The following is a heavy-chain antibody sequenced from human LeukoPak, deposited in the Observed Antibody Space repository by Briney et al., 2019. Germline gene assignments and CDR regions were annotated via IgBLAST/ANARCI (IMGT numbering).Heavy chain of an antibody. D-gene: IGHD3-22*01. CDR2: ISSSSSYI. Sequence: GGSLRLSCAASGFTFSSYSMNWVRQAPGKWLEWVSSISSSSSYIYYADSVKGRFTISRDNAKNSLYLQMNSLRAEDTAVYYCARDPGWYYYDSSGHTVDYWGQGTLVTVSS. CDR3: ARDPGWYYYDSSGHTVDY. V-gene: IGHV3-21*01. CDR1: GFTFSSYS. J-gene: IGHJ4*02.